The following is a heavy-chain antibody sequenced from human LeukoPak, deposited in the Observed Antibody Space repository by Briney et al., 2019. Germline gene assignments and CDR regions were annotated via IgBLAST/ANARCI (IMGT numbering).Heavy chain of an antibody. D-gene: IGHD6-13*01. J-gene: IGHJ4*02. Sequence: GGSLRLSCAASGFTFDDYAMHWVRHAPGKGLEWVSGISWNSGSIGYADSVKGRFTISRDNAKNSLYLQMNSLRAEDMALYYCAKAPGWSAAGTNYFDYWGQGTLVTVSS. CDR3: AKAPGWSAAGTNYFDY. V-gene: IGHV3-9*03. CDR1: GFTFDDYA. CDR2: ISWNSGSI.